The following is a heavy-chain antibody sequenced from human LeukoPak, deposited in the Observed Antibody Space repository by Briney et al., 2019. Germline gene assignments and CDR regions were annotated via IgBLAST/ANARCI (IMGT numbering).Heavy chain of an antibody. J-gene: IGHJ6*03. D-gene: IGHD3-16*01. CDR3: ARAGGSSLDYYYYMDV. Sequence: SVKVSCKASGGTFSSYAISWVRQAPGQGLEWMGGIIPISGTANYAQKFQGRVTITTDESTSTAYMELSSLRSEDTAVYYCARAGGSSLDYYYYMDVWGKGTTVTVSS. CDR1: GGTFSSYA. V-gene: IGHV1-69*05. CDR2: IIPISGTA.